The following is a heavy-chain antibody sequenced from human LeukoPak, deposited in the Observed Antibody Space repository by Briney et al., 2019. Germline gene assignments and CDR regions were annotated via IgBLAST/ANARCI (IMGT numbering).Heavy chain of an antibody. V-gene: IGHV3-30*02. D-gene: IGHD6-19*01. J-gene: IGHJ4*02. CDR1: GFTFSSYG. CDR2: IRYDGSNK. CDR3: AKAVAGTNSPPCDY. Sequence: LPGGSLRLSCAAFGFTFSSYGMHWVRQAPGKGLEWVAFIRYDGSNKYYADSVKGRFTISRDNSKNTQYLQKNSLRAEDTAVYYCAKAVAGTNSPPCDYWGQGTLVTVSS.